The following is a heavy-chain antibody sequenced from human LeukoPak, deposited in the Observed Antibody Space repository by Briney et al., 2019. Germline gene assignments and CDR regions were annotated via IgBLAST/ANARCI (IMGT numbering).Heavy chain of an antibody. CDR1: GFTFSSYA. CDR2: ISGSGGST. Sequence: PGVSLRLSCAASGFTFSSYAMSWVRQAPGKGLEWVSAISGSGGSTYYADSVKGRFTISRDNSKSTLYLQMNSLRAEDTAVYYCAKAETRRLRYFDWLSPRPYYYYGMDVWGQGTTVTVSS. CDR3: AKAETRRLRYFDWLSPRPYYYYGMDV. V-gene: IGHV3-23*01. D-gene: IGHD3-9*01. J-gene: IGHJ6*02.